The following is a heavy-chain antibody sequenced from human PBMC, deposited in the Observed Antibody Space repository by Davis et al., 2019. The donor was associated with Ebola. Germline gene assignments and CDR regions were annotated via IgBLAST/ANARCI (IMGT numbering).Heavy chain of an antibody. Sequence: PGGSLRLSCAASGFTFGSYALSWVRQVPGKGLEWVSTISATGGATYYADSVKGRFTISRDNSKRIVYLQMNGLRADDRALYYCAKLLRSGFYYFDYWGQGTPVTVSS. CDR1: GFTFGSYA. CDR2: ISATGGAT. D-gene: IGHD3-22*01. V-gene: IGHV3-23*01. J-gene: IGHJ4*02. CDR3: AKLLRSGFYYFDY.